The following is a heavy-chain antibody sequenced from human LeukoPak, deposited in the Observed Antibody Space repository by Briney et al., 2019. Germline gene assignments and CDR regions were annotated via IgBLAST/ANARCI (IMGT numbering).Heavy chain of an antibody. CDR3: AKQRSEVPVAAANY. CDR2: ISGSGAST. V-gene: IGHV3-23*01. D-gene: IGHD2-2*01. CDR1: GFTFSSYA. J-gene: IGHJ4*02. Sequence: GGSLRLSCATSGFTFSSYAMSWVRQAPGKGPEWVSGISGSGASTYYEDSVKGRFTISRDNSKNTLYLQMNSLRVEDTAVYYCAKQRSEVPVAAANYWGQGSLVTVSS.